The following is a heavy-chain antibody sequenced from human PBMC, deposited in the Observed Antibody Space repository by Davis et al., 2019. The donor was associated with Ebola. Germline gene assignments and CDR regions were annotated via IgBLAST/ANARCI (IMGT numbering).Heavy chain of an antibody. CDR3: ATRTHTNSDLDS. CDR1: GYTFSSYD. Sequence: ASVKVSCKASGYTFSSYDINWVRQAPGQGLEWMGWINPINGVPNYAHEFHGRVTMTRDTSITTVYMELRGLRFDDTAVYYCATRTHTNSDLDSWGQGTLVTVSS. J-gene: IGHJ4*02. CDR2: INPINGVP. D-gene: IGHD3-3*01. V-gene: IGHV1-2*02.